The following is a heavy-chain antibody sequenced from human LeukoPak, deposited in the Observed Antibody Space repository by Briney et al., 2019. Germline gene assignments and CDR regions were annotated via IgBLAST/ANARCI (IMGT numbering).Heavy chain of an antibody. CDR1: GYTFSSYT. J-gene: IGHJ4*02. CDR2: ISTGSTYI. V-gene: IGHV3-21*06. CDR3: TRELVSDY. D-gene: IGHD3-3*02. Sequence: GGSLRLSCLDSGYTFSSYTMNWVRQVPGKGLEWVSSISTGSTYIYYRDSVKGRFTISRDDAKNSLYLQMSSLRAGDTAVYFCTRELVSDYWGQGTLVTVSS.